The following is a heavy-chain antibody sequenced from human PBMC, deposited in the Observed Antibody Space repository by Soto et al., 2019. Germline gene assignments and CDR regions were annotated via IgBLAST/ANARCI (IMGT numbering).Heavy chain of an antibody. Sequence: GESLKISCKGSGYIFTSYWIVWVLQMPGKCLDCMGIIYPFYSDSRYSPSFQGQFTISADNSIITSYLHCISLKASDTAMYYFARYLEYISTDEVGFDPWGQGTLVTVST. D-gene: IGHD6-6*01. CDR1: GYIFTSYW. CDR2: IYPFYSDS. V-gene: IGHV5-51*01. CDR3: ARYLEYISTDEVGFDP. J-gene: IGHJ5*02.